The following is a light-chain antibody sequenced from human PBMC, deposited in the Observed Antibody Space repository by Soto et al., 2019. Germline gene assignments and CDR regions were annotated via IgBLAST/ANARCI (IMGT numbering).Light chain of an antibody. CDR1: SGHSSYA. CDR2: LNSDGSH. V-gene: IGLV4-69*01. CDR3: QIWGNCTYVV. Sequence: QLVLTQSPSASASLGASVKLTCTLSSGHSSYAIAWHQQQTEQGPRYLMKLNSDGSHSTGDGIPDRFSGSGSGAERYLTISSLQSEDEAGYYCQIWGNCTYVVFGGGTKLTVL. J-gene: IGLJ2*01.